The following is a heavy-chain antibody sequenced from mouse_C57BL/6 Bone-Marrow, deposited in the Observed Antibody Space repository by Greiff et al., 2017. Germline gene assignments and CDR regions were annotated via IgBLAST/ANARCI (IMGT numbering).Heavy chain of an antibody. J-gene: IGHJ4*01. CDR3: AREKPYDGYYGYGRDY. CDR2: INPNNGGT. V-gene: IGHV1-18*01. D-gene: IGHD2-3*01. CDR1: GYTFTDYN. Sequence: EVKLQESGPELVKPGASVKIPCKASGYTFTDYNMDWVKQSHGKSLEWIGDINPNNGGTIYNQKFKGTATLTVDKSSSTAYMELRHLTSEDTAVYYCAREKPYDGYYGYGRDYWGQGTSVTVSA.